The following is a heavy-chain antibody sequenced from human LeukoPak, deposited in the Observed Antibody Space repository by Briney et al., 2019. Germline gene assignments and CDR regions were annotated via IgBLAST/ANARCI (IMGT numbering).Heavy chain of an antibody. CDR2: ISSSSSYI. Sequence: GGSLRLSCAASGFTFCSYSMNWVRQAPGKGLEWVSSISSSSSYIYYADSVKGRFTISRDNAKNSLYLQMNSLRAEDTAVYYCAREVYYYDSSGYYYWFDPWGQGTLVTVSS. D-gene: IGHD3-22*01. CDR1: GFTFCSYS. CDR3: AREVYYYDSSGYYYWFDP. V-gene: IGHV3-21*01. J-gene: IGHJ5*02.